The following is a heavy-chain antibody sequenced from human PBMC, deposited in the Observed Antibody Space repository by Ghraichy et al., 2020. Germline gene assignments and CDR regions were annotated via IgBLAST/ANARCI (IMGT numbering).Heavy chain of an antibody. Sequence: SVKVSCKASGFTFTSSAMQWVRQARGQRLEWIGWIVVGSGNTNYAQKFQERVTITRDMSTSTAYMELSSLRSEDTAVYYCAALPSGYDLYAFDIWGQGTMVTVSS. CDR2: IVVGSGNT. V-gene: IGHV1-58*02. CDR1: GFTFTSSA. CDR3: AALPSGYDLYAFDI. D-gene: IGHD5-12*01. J-gene: IGHJ3*02.